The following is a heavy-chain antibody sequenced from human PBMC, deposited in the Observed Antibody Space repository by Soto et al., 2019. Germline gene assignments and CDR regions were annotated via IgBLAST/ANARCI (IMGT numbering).Heavy chain of an antibody. J-gene: IGHJ6*02. CDR3: TRIYCTTTSCFINGMEV. Sequence: XETLSLPCAVSGYVITNGYHWGWIRQPPGKELEWIGTISHSGDTYYNPSLKSRVTISIDTAKNHLSLILSSVTAADTATYYCTRIYCTTTSCFINGMEVWGQGTTVTV. D-gene: IGHD2-2*01. V-gene: IGHV4-38-2*01. CDR1: GYVITNGYH. CDR2: ISHSGDT.